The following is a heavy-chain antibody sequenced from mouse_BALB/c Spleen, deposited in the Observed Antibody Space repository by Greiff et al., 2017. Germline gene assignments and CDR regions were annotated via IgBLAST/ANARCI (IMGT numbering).Heavy chain of an antibody. CDR1: GYSFTSYW. D-gene: IGHD1-1*01. V-gene: IGHV1-5*01. CDR3: TRGYYGSSYLDV. CDR2: IYPGNSDT. J-gene: IGHJ1*01. Sequence: VQLQQSGTVLARPGASVKMSCKASGYSFTSYWMHWVKQRPGQGLEWIGAIYPGNSDTSYNQKFKGKAKLTAVTSASTAYMELSSLTNEDSAVYYCTRGYYGSSYLDVWGAGTTVTVSS.